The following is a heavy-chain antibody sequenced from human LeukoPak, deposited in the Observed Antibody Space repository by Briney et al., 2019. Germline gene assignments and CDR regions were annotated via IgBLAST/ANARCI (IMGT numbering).Heavy chain of an antibody. J-gene: IGHJ4*02. CDR2: IGHAGGDI. CDR3: ARAPEGSYSWLDY. V-gene: IGHV3-23*01. CDR1: GFTFSTYA. D-gene: IGHD1-26*01. Sequence: TGGSLRLSCAASGFTFSTYAMSWVRQPPAKGLEWVSVIGHAGGDIHYADSVTDRFTVSRDNSKNTVYLQMNGLRAEDTAVYYCARAPEGSYSWLDYWGQGTLVTVSS.